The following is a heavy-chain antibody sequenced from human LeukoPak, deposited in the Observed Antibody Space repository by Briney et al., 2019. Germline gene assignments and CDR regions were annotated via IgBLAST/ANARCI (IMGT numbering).Heavy chain of an antibody. J-gene: IGHJ3*02. CDR1: GDSFSSNSAA. CDR3: ARGGGGHGSNDVFDI. D-gene: IGHD3-16*01. V-gene: IGHV6-1*01. CDR2: TYYRSKSYN. Sequence: SQTLSLTCAISGDSFSSNSAAWNWIRQSPSRGLEWLGRTYYRSKSYNDYAVSVKSRITINPDTSKNQFSLQLNSVTPEDTAVYYCARGGGGHGSNDVFDIWGQGTMVTVSS.